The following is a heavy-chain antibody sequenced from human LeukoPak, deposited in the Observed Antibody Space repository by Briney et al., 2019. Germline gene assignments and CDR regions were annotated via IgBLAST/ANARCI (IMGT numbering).Heavy chain of an antibody. CDR1: AFTFSSYS. CDR3: ARNQYYDILTGYYPSGFDY. Sequence: GGSLRLSCAASAFTFSSYSMNWVRQAPGKGLEWVSYISSSGSTIYYADSVKGRFTISRDNAKNSLYLQMNSLRAEDTAVYYCARNQYYDILTGYYPSGFDYWGQGTLVTVSS. D-gene: IGHD3-9*01. CDR2: ISSSGSTI. J-gene: IGHJ4*02. V-gene: IGHV3-48*04.